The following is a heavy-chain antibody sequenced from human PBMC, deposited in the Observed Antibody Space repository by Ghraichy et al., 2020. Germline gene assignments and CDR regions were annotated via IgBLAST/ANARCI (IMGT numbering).Heavy chain of an antibody. D-gene: IGHD6-13*01. CDR1: GFTFNNAW. Sequence: GGSLRLSCAASGFTFNNAWMSWVRQAPGKGLEWIGHIRTKTDSGTTDYAAPVKGRFTISRDDSKKTLYLQMNSLKTEDTAVYYCTTVVPSSWSGFEFWGQGTLVTSPQ. CDR2: IRTKTDSGTT. J-gene: IGHJ4*02. V-gene: IGHV3-15*01. CDR3: TTVVPSSWSGFEF.